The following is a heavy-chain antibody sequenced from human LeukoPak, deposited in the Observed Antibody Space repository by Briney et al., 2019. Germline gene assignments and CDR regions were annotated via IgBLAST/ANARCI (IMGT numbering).Heavy chain of an antibody. CDR1: GFIFSSSA. CDR2: ISGGGDDT. D-gene: IGHD1-14*01. Sequence: GGSLRLSCAVSGFIFSSSAMSWVRQAPGKGLEWVSAISGGGDDTSYADSVKGRFTISRDNSKNTLYLQMNSLRAEDTAVYYCAKWEPPTPYNVWGQGTLVTVSS. V-gene: IGHV3-23*01. J-gene: IGHJ4*02. CDR3: AKWEPPTPYNV.